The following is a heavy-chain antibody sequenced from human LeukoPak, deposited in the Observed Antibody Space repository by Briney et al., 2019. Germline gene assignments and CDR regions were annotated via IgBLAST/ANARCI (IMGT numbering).Heavy chain of an antibody. Sequence: GESLKISCKGSGYSFTGYWIGWVRQMPGKGLEWMGIIYPGDSDTRYSPSFQGQVTISADKSISTAYLQWSSLKASDTAMYYCARHAAYYGSGSYYYGWFDPWGQGTLVTVSS. CDR1: GYSFTGYW. J-gene: IGHJ5*02. CDR2: IYPGDSDT. D-gene: IGHD3-10*01. CDR3: ARHAAYYGSGSYYYGWFDP. V-gene: IGHV5-51*01.